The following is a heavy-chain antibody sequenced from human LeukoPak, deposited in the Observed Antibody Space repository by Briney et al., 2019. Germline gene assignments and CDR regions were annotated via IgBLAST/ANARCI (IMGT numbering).Heavy chain of an antibody. D-gene: IGHD3-10*01. CDR1: GDSVSSNSAA. J-gene: IGHJ4*02. V-gene: IGHV6-1*01. CDR2: TYYRSKWYN. Sequence: SQTLSLTCAISGDSVSSNSAAWNWIRQSPSRGLEWLGRTYYRSKWYNDYAVSVKSRITINPDTSKNQFSLQLNSVTPEDTAVYYCARARGDYYAPPPPFSLSFDYWGQGALVTVSS. CDR3: ARARGDYYAPPPPFSLSFDY.